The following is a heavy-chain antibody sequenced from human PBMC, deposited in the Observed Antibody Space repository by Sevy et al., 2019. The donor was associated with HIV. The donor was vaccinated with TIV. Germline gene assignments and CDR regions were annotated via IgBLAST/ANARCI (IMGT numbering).Heavy chain of an antibody. V-gene: IGHV3-21*04. J-gene: IGHJ4*02. CDR1: GFTFSSYA. CDR2: INAISSNI. D-gene: IGHD6-13*01. CDR3: AREVSSSRGDLDN. Sequence: GGSLRLSCAASGFTFSSYAMNWVRQAPGKGLEWVSSINAISSNIYYADSVKGRFTISRDNAENSLYLQMNSLRAEDTAVYYCAREVSSSRGDLDNWGQGTLVTVSS.